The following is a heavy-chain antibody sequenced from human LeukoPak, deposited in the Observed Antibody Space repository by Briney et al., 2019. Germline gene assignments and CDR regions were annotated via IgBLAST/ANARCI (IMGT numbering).Heavy chain of an antibody. Sequence: ASVKVSCKASGYTFTGYYMHWVRQAPGQGLEWMGWTNPNNGGTNYAQKFQGRVTMARDTSISTAYMELSRLRSDDTAVYYCARDPYYGSGSYSFDPWGQGTLVTVSS. V-gene: IGHV1-2*02. CDR3: ARDPYYGSGSYSFDP. J-gene: IGHJ5*02. D-gene: IGHD3-10*01. CDR2: TNPNNGGT. CDR1: GYTFTGYY.